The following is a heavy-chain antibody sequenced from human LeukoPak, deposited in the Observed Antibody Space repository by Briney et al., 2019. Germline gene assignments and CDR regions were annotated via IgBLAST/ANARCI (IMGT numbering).Heavy chain of an antibody. Sequence: PGGSLRLSCAASGFTFSTLAMSWVRQAPGKGLEWVSAISGSGGSTYYADSVKGRFTISRDNSKNTLYLQMNSLRAEDTAVYYCAKDEGSGSYYAFDIWGQGTMVTVSS. CDR3: AKDEGSGSYYAFDI. J-gene: IGHJ3*02. CDR2: ISGSGGST. CDR1: GFTFSTLA. V-gene: IGHV3-23*01. D-gene: IGHD3-10*01.